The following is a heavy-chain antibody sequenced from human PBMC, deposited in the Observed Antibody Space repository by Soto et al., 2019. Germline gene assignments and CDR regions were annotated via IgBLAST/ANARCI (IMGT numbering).Heavy chain of an antibody. V-gene: IGHV2-5*02. Sequence: QITLKESGPTLVKPTQTLTLTCTFSGFSLSTSGAGVGWIRQPPPKALEWLAVVYWDDDKRYSPSLKSRLTITKDTSENQVVLKMTNMDPVDTATYYCAYRLYAGWLTGSYYDYWGPGTLVTVSS. D-gene: IGHD7-27*01. CDR3: AYRLYAGWLTGSYYDY. J-gene: IGHJ4*02. CDR2: VYWDDDK. CDR1: GFSLSTSGAG.